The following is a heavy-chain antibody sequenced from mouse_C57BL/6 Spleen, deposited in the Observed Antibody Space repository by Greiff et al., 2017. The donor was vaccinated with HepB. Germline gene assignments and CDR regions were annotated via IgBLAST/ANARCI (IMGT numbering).Heavy chain of an antibody. CDR1: GYAFSSSW. Sequence: QVQLKESGPELVKPGASVKISCKASGYAFSSSWMNWVKQRPGKGLEWIGRIYPGDGDTNYNGKFKGKATLTADKSSSTAYMQLSILTSEDSAVYFCARSGLYYFDYWGQGTTLTVSS. CDR3: ARSGLYYFDY. J-gene: IGHJ2*01. D-gene: IGHD3-1*01. CDR2: IYPGDGDT. V-gene: IGHV1-82*01.